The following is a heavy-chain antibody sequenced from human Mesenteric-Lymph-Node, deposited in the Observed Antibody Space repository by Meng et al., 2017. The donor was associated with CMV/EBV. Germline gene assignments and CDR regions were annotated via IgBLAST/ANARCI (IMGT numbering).Heavy chain of an antibody. CDR2: INPNSGGT. J-gene: IGHJ5*02. CDR1: GYTFTGYY. CDR3: ARGSSNAYSSSWYGWFDP. V-gene: IGHV1-2*02. D-gene: IGHD6-13*01. Sequence: ASVKVSCKASGYTFTGYYMHWVRQAPGQGLEWMGWINPNSGGTNYAQKFQGRVTMTRDTSISTAYMELSSLRSEDTAVYYCARGSSNAYSSSWYGWFDPWGQGTLVTVSS.